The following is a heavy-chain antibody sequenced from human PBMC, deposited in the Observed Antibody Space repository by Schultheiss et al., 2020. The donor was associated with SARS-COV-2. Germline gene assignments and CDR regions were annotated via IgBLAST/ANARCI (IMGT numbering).Heavy chain of an antibody. V-gene: IGHV4-61*01. CDR1: GGSVSSGSYY. CDR2: IYYSGST. J-gene: IGHJ6*03. CDR3: ARGKGVVVPAASRYYYYMDV. D-gene: IGHD2-2*01. Sequence: SETLSLTCTVSGGSVSSGSYYWSWIRQPPGKGLEWIGYIYYSGSTNYNPSLKSRVTISVDTSKNQFSLKLSSVTAADTAVYYCARGKGVVVPAASRYYYYMDVWGKGTTVTVSS.